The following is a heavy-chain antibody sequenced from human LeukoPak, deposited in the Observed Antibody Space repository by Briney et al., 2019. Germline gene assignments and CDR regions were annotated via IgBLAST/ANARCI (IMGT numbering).Heavy chain of an antibody. CDR2: INSDGGST. D-gene: IGHD3-22*01. J-gene: IGHJ6*04. V-gene: IGHV3-74*01. Sequence: GGSLRLSCAASGFTFSSYGMRWVRQAPGKGLEWVAGINSDGGSTSYADSVKGRFTMFRDKSKSTVYLQMNSLRAEDTAVYYCAELGITTIASVCSKATTATIHS. CDR1: GFTFSSYG. CDR3: AELGITTIASV.